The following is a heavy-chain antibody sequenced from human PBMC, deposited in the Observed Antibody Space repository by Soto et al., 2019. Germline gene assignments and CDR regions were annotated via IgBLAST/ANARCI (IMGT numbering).Heavy chain of an antibody. CDR1: RGSISYTSYH. Sequence: SETLYRTCTVSRGSISYTSYHWGSFRQPPRKGLARIGAFYYRCRTCYNTSLKSRVTISVASSKTLFSLKVISLTAAVTAVYYCASLIAAQGYYADGMVVWGQGTTVTVSS. V-gene: IGHV4-39*01. CDR3: ASLIAAQGYYADGMVV. D-gene: IGHD6-13*01. J-gene: IGHJ6*02. CDR2: FYYRCRT.